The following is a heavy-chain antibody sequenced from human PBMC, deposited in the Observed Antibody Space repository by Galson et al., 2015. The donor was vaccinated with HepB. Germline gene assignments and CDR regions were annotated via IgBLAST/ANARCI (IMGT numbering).Heavy chain of an antibody. CDR1: GGTFSSYA. Sequence: SVKVSCKASGGTFSSYAISWVRQAPGQGLEWMGGIIPIFGTANYAQKFQGRVTITADESTSTAYMELSSLRSEDTAVYYCAAAIVGATFSFYYYGMDVWGQGTTVTVSS. J-gene: IGHJ6*02. CDR2: IIPIFGTA. CDR3: AAAIVGATFSFYYYGMDV. D-gene: IGHD1-26*01. V-gene: IGHV1-69*13.